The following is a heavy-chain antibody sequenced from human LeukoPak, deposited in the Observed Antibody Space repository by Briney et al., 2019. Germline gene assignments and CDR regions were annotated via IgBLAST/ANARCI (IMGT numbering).Heavy chain of an antibody. Sequence: SETLSLTCAVYGGSFSGYYWSWIRQPPGKGLEWIGEINHSGSANYNPSLKSRVTISVDTSENQFSLKLSSVTAADTAVYYCVRDDSSGYYYFDYWGQGTLVTVSS. D-gene: IGHD3-22*01. CDR2: INHSGSA. V-gene: IGHV4-34*01. CDR3: VRDDSSGYYYFDY. J-gene: IGHJ4*02. CDR1: GGSFSGYY.